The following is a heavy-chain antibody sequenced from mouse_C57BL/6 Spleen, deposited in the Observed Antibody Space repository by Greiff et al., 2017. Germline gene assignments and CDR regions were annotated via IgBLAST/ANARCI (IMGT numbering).Heavy chain of an antibody. D-gene: IGHD1-1*01. Sequence: VQLQQPGAELVKPGASVKLSCKASGYTFTSYWMHWVKQRPGLGLEWIGRIDPNSGGTKYNEKFKSKATLTVDKSSSTAYMQLSSLTTEDSAVYYCAKSAVGARWYFDDWGQGTTLTVSS. CDR1: GYTFTSYW. V-gene: IGHV1-72*01. CDR3: AKSAVGARWYFDD. J-gene: IGHJ1*01. CDR2: IDPNSGGT.